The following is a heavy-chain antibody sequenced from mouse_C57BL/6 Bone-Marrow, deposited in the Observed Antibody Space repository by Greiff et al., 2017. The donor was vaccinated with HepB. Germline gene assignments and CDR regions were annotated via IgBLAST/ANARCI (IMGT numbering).Heavy chain of an antibody. D-gene: IGHD3-2*02. CDR1: GFSLTSYG. J-gene: IGHJ3*01. CDR2: IWSDGST. CDR3: ARRAAQAAWFAY. Sequence: VKLQESGPGLVAPSQRLSITCTVSGFSLTSYGVHWVRQPPGKGLEWLVVIWSDGSTTYNSALKSRLSISKDNSKSQVFLKMNSLQTDDAAMYYGARRAAQAAWFAYWGQGTLVTVSA. V-gene: IGHV2-6*03.